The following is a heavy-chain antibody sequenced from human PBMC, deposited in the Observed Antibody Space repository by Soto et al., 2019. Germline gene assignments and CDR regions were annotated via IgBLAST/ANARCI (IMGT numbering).Heavy chain of an antibody. Sequence: QVQLVQSGAEVKKPGSSVKVSCKASGGPFSSYAISWVRQAPGQGLEWMGGIIPISGTANYAQKFQGRVTITADDSTSTAYMELSSLRSEDTAVYYCARSQGSSTSLEIYYYYYYGMDVWGQGTTVTVSS. V-gene: IGHV1-69*01. CDR2: IIPISGTA. CDR3: ARSQGSSTSLEIYYYYYYGMDV. CDR1: GGPFSSYA. J-gene: IGHJ6*02. D-gene: IGHD2-2*01.